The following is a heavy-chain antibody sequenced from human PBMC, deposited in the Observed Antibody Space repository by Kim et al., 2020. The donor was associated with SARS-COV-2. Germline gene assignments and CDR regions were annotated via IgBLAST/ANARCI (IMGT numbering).Heavy chain of an antibody. CDR1: GYTFTSYG. CDR3: ATGVSGYSGYGEKYQLLLFDY. V-gene: IGHV1-18*01. J-gene: IGHJ4*02. CDR2: ISAYNGNT. D-gene: IGHD5-12*01. Sequence: ASVKVSCKASGYTFTSYGISWVRQAPGQGLEWMGWISAYNGNTNYAQKLQGRVTMTTDTSTSTAYMELRSLRSDDTAVYYCATGVSGYSGYGEKYQLLLFDYWGQGTLVTVSS.